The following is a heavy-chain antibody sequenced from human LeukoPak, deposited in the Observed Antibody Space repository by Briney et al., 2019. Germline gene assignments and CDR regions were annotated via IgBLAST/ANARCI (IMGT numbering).Heavy chain of an antibody. CDR3: ARVIAVAGGTMDV. J-gene: IGHJ6*03. V-gene: IGHV3-7*01. CDR1: GFTFSSDW. CDR2: IKQDGSEK. Sequence: GGSLRLSCAASGFTFSSDWMSWVRQAPGKGLEWVANIKQDGSEKYYVDSVKGRFTISRDNAKNSLYVQMNSLRAEDTAVYCCARVIAVAGGTMDVWGKGTTVTVSS. D-gene: IGHD6-19*01.